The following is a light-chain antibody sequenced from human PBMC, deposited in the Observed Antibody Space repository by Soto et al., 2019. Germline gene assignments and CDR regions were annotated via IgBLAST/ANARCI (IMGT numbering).Light chain of an antibody. CDR2: KAS. CDR1: QSISSW. CDR3: QQSYSTPPT. V-gene: IGKV1-5*03. J-gene: IGKJ1*01. Sequence: DIQMTQSPSSLSASVGDRVTITCRASQSISSWLAWYQQKPGKAPKLLIYKASSLESGVPSRFSGSGSGTEFTLTISSLQPDDFATYYCQQSYSTPPTFGQGTKVDI.